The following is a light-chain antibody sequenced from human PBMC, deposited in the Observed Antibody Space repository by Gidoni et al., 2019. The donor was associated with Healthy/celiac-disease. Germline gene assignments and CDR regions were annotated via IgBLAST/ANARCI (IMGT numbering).Light chain of an antibody. V-gene: IGKV3-20*01. CDR1: QSVRSSY. Sequence: EIALTPSPGTLSLSPGERATLSCRASQSVRSSYLTWYQQKPGQAPRLLIYGASSRATGIPDRFSGSGSGTDFTLTISRLEPEDFAVYYCQQYGSSPLTFGGGTKVEIK. CDR2: GAS. CDR3: QQYGSSPLT. J-gene: IGKJ4*01.